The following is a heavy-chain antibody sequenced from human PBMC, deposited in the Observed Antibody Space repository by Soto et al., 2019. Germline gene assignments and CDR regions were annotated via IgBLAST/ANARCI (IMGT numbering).Heavy chain of an antibody. J-gene: IGHJ3*02. CDR2: ISSSSSYI. V-gene: IGHV3-21*01. Sequence: GGSLGLSCAASGFTLRSYRVNWVRQAPGKGLEWVSSISSSSSYIYYADSVKGRFTISRDNAKNSLYLQMNSLRAEDTAVYYCALGADAFDIWGQGTMVTV. CDR1: GFTLRSYR. CDR3: ALGADAFDI.